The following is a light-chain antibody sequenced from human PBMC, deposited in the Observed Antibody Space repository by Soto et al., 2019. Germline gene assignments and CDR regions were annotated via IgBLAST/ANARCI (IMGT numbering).Light chain of an antibody. V-gene: IGKV3-20*01. Sequence: EIVLTQSPGTLSFSPGERATLSCRASQSIISDSLAWYQQKPGQAPRLLIYGAYSRATGIPDRVSGSGSGTDFTLTVSRLEPEDFAVFYCQQYGSSPPTFGQGTKVEIK. J-gene: IGKJ2*01. CDR3: QQYGSSPPT. CDR2: GAY. CDR1: QSIISDS.